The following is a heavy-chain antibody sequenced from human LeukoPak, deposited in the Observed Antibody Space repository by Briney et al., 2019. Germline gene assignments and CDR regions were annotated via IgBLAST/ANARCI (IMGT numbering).Heavy chain of an antibody. Sequence: SVKVSCTASGGTFSSYAISWVRQAPGQGLEWMGGIIPIFGTANYAQKFQGRVTITADESTSTAYMELSSLRSEDTAVYYCARTQYYYDSSGYSALDYWGQGTLVTVSS. CDR3: ARTQYYYDSSGYSALDY. J-gene: IGHJ4*02. CDR2: IIPIFGTA. D-gene: IGHD3-22*01. V-gene: IGHV1-69*13. CDR1: GGTFSSYA.